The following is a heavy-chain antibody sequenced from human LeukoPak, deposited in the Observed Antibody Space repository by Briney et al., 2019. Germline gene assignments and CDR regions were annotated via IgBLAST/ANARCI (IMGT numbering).Heavy chain of an antibody. D-gene: IGHD4-17*01. CDR1: GGTFSSYA. Sequence: ASVKVSCKASGGTFSSYAISWVRQAPGQGLEWMGRIIPIFGTANYAQKFQGRVTITTDESTSTAYMELSSLRSEDTAVYCCARDLNDYGDYSFDYWGQGTLVTVSS. CDR2: IIPIFGTA. J-gene: IGHJ4*02. CDR3: ARDLNDYGDYSFDY. V-gene: IGHV1-69*05.